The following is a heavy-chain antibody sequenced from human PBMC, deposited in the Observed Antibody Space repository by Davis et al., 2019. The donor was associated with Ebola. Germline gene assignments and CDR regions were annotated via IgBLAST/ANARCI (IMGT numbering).Heavy chain of an antibody. CDR3: AKDNGVSVDWYFDL. CDR2: IYYSGST. V-gene: IGHV4-31*03. Sequence: SETLSLTCTVSGGSISSGGYYWSWIRQHPGKGLEWIGYIYYSGSTYYNPSLKSRVTISVDTSKNQFSLKLSSVTAADTAVYYCAKDNGVSVDWYFDLWGRGTLVTVSS. CDR1: GGSISSGGYY. D-gene: IGHD2-8*01. J-gene: IGHJ2*01.